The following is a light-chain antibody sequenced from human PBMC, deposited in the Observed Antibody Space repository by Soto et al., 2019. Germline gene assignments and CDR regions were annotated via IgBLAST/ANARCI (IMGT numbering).Light chain of an antibody. V-gene: IGLV1-51*01. J-gene: IGLJ1*01. CDR3: GTWDSSLSAYV. Sequence: QSVLTQLPSVSAAPGQKVTISCSGSSSNIGNNYVSWYQQLPGTAPKLLIYDNNKRPSGIPDRFSGSKSGTSATLGITGLQTGDEADYYCGTWDSSLSAYVFGPGTKVTVL. CDR2: DNN. CDR1: SSNIGNNY.